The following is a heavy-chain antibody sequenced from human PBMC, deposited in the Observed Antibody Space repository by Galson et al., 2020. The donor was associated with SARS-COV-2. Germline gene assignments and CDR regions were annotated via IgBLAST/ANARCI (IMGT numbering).Heavy chain of an antibody. CDR2: INPTSGGT. CDR3: ARARGSELLPYYYYYMDV. D-gene: IGHD1-26*01. J-gene: IGHJ6*03. CDR1: GYTFTGYY. Sequence: ASVKVSCKASGYTFTGYYMHWVRQAPGQGLEWMGWINPTSGGTNYAQKFQGRVTMTRDTSISTAYMELSRLRSDDTALYYCARARGSELLPYYYYYMDVWGKGTTVTVSS. V-gene: IGHV1-2*02.